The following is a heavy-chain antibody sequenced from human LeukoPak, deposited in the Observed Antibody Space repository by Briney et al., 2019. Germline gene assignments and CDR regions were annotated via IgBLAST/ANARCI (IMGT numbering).Heavy chain of an antibody. Sequence: GGSLRLSCAASGFTFSSYAMHWVRQAPGKGLEYVSAISSNGGSTYYANSVKGRFTISRDNSKNTLYLQMGSLRAEDMAVYYCAREKYSRGDYYYYYMDVWGKGTTVTVSS. D-gene: IGHD6-6*01. CDR1: GFTFSSYA. CDR3: AREKYSRGDYYYYYMDV. CDR2: ISSNGGST. J-gene: IGHJ6*03. V-gene: IGHV3-64*01.